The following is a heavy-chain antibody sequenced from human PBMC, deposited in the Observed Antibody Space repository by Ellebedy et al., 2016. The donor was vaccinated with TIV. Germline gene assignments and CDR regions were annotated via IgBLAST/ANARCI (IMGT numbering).Heavy chain of an antibody. Sequence: ASVKVSCKASGYTFTSYGISWVRQAPGQGLEWMGWISAYNGNTNYAQKLQGRVTMTTDTSTSTAYMELRSLRSDDTAVYYCARARPASIAVAGTEGDYWGQGTLVTVSS. V-gene: IGHV1-18*01. CDR1: GYTFTSYG. J-gene: IGHJ4*02. CDR3: ARARPASIAVAGTEGDY. D-gene: IGHD6-19*01. CDR2: ISAYNGNT.